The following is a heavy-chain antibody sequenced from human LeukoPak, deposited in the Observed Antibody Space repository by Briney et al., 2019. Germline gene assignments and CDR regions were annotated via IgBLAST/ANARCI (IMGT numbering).Heavy chain of an antibody. V-gene: IGHV3-23*01. CDR3: AKDFSGYSYGIGY. Sequence: GGSLRLSCAASGFTFSSYAMSWVRQAPGKGLEWVSAISGSGGSTYYADSVKGRFTISRDNSKNTLYLQMNSLRTEDTAVYYCAKDFSGYSYGIGYWGRGTLVTVSS. CDR1: GFTFSSYA. D-gene: IGHD5-18*01. CDR2: ISGSGGST. J-gene: IGHJ4*02.